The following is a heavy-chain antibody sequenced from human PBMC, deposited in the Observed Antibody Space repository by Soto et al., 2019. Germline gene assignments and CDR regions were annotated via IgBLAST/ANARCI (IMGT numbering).Heavy chain of an antibody. CDR2: IIPIFGTA. V-gene: IGHV1-69*12. CDR3: ARDGPRGVAAAGTGYYYGMDV. Sequence: QVQLVQSGAEVKKPGSSVKVSCKASGGTFSSYAISWVRQAPGQGLEWMGGIIPIFGTANYAQKFQGRVTITADESTSTAYMELSSLRSEDTAVYYCARDGPRGVAAAGTGYYYGMDVWGQGTTVTVSS. D-gene: IGHD6-13*01. CDR1: GGTFSSYA. J-gene: IGHJ6*02.